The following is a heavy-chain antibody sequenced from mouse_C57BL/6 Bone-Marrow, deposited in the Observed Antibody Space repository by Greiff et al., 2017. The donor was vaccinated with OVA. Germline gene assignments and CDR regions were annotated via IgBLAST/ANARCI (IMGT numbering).Heavy chain of an antibody. CDR3: ARKHYGSSYYAMDY. D-gene: IGHD1-1*01. Sequence: VKLMESGPGLVQPSQSLSITCTVSGFSLTSYGVHWVRQSPGKGLEWLGVIWSGGSTDYNAAFISRLSISKDNSKSQVFFKMNSLQADDTAIYYCARKHYGSSYYAMDYWGQGTSVTVSS. CDR1: GFSLTSYG. J-gene: IGHJ4*01. CDR2: IWSGGST. V-gene: IGHV2-2*01.